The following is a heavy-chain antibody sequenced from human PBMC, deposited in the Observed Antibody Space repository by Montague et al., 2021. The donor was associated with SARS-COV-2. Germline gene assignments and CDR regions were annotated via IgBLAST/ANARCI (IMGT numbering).Heavy chain of an antibody. CDR3: ARSQDCSTTSCHFDY. V-gene: IGHV4-38-2*02. CDR1: GYSISSGYY. Sequence: SETLSLTCTVSGYSISSGYYWGWIRQPPGKVLEWIGSIYHSGSTYYNSSLKSRVTISVDTSKNQYSLKLSSVTAADTAVYYCARSQDCSTTSCHFDYWGQGTLVTVSS. J-gene: IGHJ4*02. CDR2: IYHSGST. D-gene: IGHD2-2*01.